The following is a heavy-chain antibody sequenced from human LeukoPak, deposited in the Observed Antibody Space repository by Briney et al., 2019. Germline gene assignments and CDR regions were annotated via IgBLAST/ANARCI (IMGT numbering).Heavy chain of an antibody. Sequence: SETLSLTCTVSGGSISSYYWSWIRQPAGKGLEWIGRIYTSGSTNYNPSLKSRVTMSVDTSKNQFSLKLSSVTAADTAVYYCARDGRVVPAAMWWFDPWGQGTLVTVSS. CDR2: IYTSGST. J-gene: IGHJ5*02. CDR1: GGSISSYY. D-gene: IGHD2-2*01. V-gene: IGHV4-4*07. CDR3: ARDGRVVPAAMWWFDP.